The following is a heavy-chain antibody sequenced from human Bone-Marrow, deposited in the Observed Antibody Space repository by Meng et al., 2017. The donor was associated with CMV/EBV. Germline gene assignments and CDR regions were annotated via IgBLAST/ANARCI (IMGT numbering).Heavy chain of an antibody. V-gene: IGHV3-33*06. D-gene: IGHD2-15*01. Sequence: GESLKISCVASGFKFRSYGMHWVRQAPGKGLEWVAGLWYDGSKKYFADSVKGRFAIFRDNFKNISFLEMNRLRAEDTAVYFCAKMGGDTMVVNLDSWGQGTLVTVSS. CDR3: AKMGGDTMVVNLDS. J-gene: IGHJ4*02. CDR2: LWYDGSKK. CDR1: GFKFRSYG.